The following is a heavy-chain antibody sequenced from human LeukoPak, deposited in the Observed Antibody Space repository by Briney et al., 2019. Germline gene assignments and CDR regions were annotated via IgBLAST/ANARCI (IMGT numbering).Heavy chain of an antibody. V-gene: IGHV3-33*01. CDR3: ARDDALDDNVFDY. J-gene: IGHJ4*02. D-gene: IGHD1-1*01. CDR2: IWGDGRKT. Sequence: GGSLRLSCAASGFTFSNYGMHWVRQAPGKGLEWVSVIWGDGRKTVYADSVKGRFTISRDNSKDTLFLQMSSLRAEDTALYFCARDDALDDNVFDYWGEGTLVIVSS. CDR1: GFTFSNYG.